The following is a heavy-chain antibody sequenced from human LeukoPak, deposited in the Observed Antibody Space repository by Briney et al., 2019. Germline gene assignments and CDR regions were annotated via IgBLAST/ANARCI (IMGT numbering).Heavy chain of an antibody. CDR1: GYTFTGYY. D-gene: IGHD2-2*01. J-gene: IGHJ4*02. CDR2: INPNSGGT. V-gene: IGHV1-2*02. Sequence: ASVKVSCKASGYTFTGYYMHWVRQAPGQGLEWMGWINPNSGGTNYAQKFQGRVTMTRDTSISTAYMELSRLRSEDTAVYYCAREEDGSSTSMPPGYFDYWGQGTLVTVSS. CDR3: AREEDGSSTSMPPGYFDY.